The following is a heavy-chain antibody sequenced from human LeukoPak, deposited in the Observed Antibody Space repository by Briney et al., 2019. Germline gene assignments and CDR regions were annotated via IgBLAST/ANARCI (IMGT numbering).Heavy chain of an antibody. D-gene: IGHD6-13*01. J-gene: IGHJ4*02. CDR3: ARGPGVAAARTYYFDC. CDR1: GFTFSTYW. CDR2: LNSDGSSA. Sequence: GGSLRLSCAASGFTFSTYWMHWVRLAPGKGLVWVARLNSDGSSASYADSVKGRFTISRDNAKKTLFLQMDSLRAEDTAVYYCARGPGVAAARTYYFDCWGQGTLATVSS. V-gene: IGHV3-74*01.